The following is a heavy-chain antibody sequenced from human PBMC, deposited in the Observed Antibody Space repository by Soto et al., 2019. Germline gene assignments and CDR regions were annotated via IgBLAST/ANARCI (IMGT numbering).Heavy chain of an antibody. CDR3: AKEVILEWLLSSYYYYYMDV. CDR2: ISSSSSNT. J-gene: IGHJ6*03. Sequence: GGSLRLSCAASGFTFSSYSMNWVRQAPGKGLEWVSSISSSSSNTYYADSVKGRFTISRDNSKNTLYLQMNSLRAEDTAVYYCAKEVILEWLLSSYYYYYMDVWGKGTTVTVSS. CDR1: GFTFSSYS. D-gene: IGHD3-3*01. V-gene: IGHV3-21*04.